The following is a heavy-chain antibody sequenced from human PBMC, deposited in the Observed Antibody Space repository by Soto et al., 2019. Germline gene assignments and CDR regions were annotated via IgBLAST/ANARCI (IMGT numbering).Heavy chain of an antibody. V-gene: IGHV1-24*01. J-gene: IGHJ6*02. CDR2: FDPEDGET. CDR1: GYTLTELS. D-gene: IGHD2-2*01. CDR3: TTPAAIRSYYYYGMDV. Sequence: QVQLVQSGAEVKKPGASVKVSCKVSGYTLTELSMHWVRQAPGKGLEWMGGFDPEDGETIYAQKFQGRVTMTEDTSTDKAYMELSSLRSEDTAVYYCTTPAAIRSYYYYGMDVWGQGTTVTVSS.